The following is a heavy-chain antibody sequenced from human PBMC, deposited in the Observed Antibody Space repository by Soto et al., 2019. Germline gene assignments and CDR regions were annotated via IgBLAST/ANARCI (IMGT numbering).Heavy chain of an antibody. CDR3: ARPTTLTTPKYSYYYYMDV. V-gene: IGHV1-18*04. J-gene: IGHJ6*03. CDR2: IGVSSGDT. CDR1: GYNFSTYG. Sequence: QVQLAQSGAEVKKPGASVEVSCKASGYNFSTYGVSWVRQAPGQGLEWMAWIGVSSGDTNFAQKFHGRLAVTTDTSTSTASMNLRGLRSDDTAVYYCARPTTLTTPKYSYYYYMDVWGGGTTVTVS. D-gene: IGHD3-22*01.